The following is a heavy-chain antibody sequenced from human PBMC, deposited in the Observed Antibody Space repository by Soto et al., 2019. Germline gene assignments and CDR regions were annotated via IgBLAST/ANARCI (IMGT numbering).Heavy chain of an antibody. Sequence: QMQMQESGPGLVEPSQTLSLTCTVSRGSIYTGGYYWTWIRQHAGKALEWIGYTYVSGSTYYNPSVRSRVAISIDTSKNQFTLKLSSVSAADRAVYYCARARSGTYYNPAWFDPGGQGALVTVSS. V-gene: IGHV4-31*03. CDR1: RGSIYTGGYY. CDR2: TYVSGST. J-gene: IGHJ5*02. CDR3: ARARSGTYYNPAWFDP. D-gene: IGHD3-10*01.